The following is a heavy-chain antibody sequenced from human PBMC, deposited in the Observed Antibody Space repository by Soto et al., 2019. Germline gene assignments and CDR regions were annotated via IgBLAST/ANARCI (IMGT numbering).Heavy chain of an antibody. CDR1: GGTFSSYT. V-gene: IGHV1-69*02. D-gene: IGHD2-2*01. Sequence: QVQLVQSGAEVKKPGSSVKVSCKASGGTFSSYTISWVRQAPGQGLEWMGRIIPILGIANYAQQFQGRVTITADKSTSTTYMELSSLRSEDTAVYYCATVVPAALVAFDIWGQGTMVTVSS. J-gene: IGHJ3*02. CDR3: ATVVPAALVAFDI. CDR2: IIPILGIA.